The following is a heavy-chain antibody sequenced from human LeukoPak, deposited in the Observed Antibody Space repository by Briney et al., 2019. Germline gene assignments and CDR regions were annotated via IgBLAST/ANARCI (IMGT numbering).Heavy chain of an antibody. Sequence: SGGSLRLSCAASGFTFSSYAMSWVRQAPGKGLEWVSAISGGGGTTYYADSVKGRFTISRDNSKNTLYLQMNSLRAEDTAVYYCAKRLAYSSSWFYFDYWGQGTLVTVSS. J-gene: IGHJ4*02. CDR3: AKRLAYSSSWFYFDY. D-gene: IGHD6-13*01. V-gene: IGHV3-23*01. CDR1: GFTFSSYA. CDR2: ISGGGGTT.